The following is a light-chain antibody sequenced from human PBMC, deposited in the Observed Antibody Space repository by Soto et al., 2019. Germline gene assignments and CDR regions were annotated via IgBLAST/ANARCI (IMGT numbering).Light chain of an antibody. CDR2: WAS. Sequence: DIVMTQSPDSLAVSLGARATINCKSSQSVLYNSNNKNYLAWYQQKPGQSPKVLIYWASTRQSGAPDRFSGSGSGTDFSLTINSLQAEDVAVYYCQQYHSPPYSFGQGTKLEIK. J-gene: IGKJ2*01. V-gene: IGKV4-1*01. CDR1: QSVLYNSNNKNY. CDR3: QQYHSPPYS.